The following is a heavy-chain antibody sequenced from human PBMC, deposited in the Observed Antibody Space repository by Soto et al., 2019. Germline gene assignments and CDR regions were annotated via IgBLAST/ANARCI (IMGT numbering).Heavy chain of an antibody. Sequence: EVQLVESGGGLIQPGGSLRLSCAASGFTVSAKYMTWVRQAPGQGLEWVSVIYSGGNTYYADDVKGRFTISRDNSKNTLYLQMKRLRDDDTAVYYCARAEGRGEVGFYKGMDVWGKGTTVTVSS. J-gene: IGHJ6*04. CDR2: IYSGGNT. D-gene: IGHD1-26*01. V-gene: IGHV3-53*01. CDR3: ARAEGRGEVGFYKGMDV. CDR1: GFTVSAKY.